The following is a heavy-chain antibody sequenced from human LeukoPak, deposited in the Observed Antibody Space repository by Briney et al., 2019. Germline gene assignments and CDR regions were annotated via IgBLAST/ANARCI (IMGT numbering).Heavy chain of an antibody. V-gene: IGHV3-23*01. CDR3: AKDAQRGFDYSNSLEY. J-gene: IGHJ4*02. CDR1: GFIFSSYA. D-gene: IGHD4-11*01. CDR2: ISGSGGST. Sequence: GGSLRLSCAASGFIFSSYAMSWVRQAPGKGLEWVSTISGSGGSTYYADSVKGRFTISRDDSQKTVHLEMNSLRIEDTAMYYCAKDAQRGFDYSNSLEYWGPGTLVTVSS.